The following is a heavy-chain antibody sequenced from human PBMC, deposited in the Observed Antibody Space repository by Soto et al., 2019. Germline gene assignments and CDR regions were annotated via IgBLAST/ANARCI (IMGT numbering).Heavy chain of an antibody. CDR1: GGSFSGYY. Sequence: PSETLSLTCAVYGGSFSGYYWSWIRQPPGKGLEWIGEINHSGSTNYNPPLKSRVTISVDTSKNQFSLKLSSVTAADTAVYYCARLYTPSYCSSTSCYRHYYYYYGMDVWGQGTTVTVSS. V-gene: IGHV4-34*01. J-gene: IGHJ6*02. CDR3: ARLYTPSYCSSTSCYRHYYYYYGMDV. D-gene: IGHD2-2*01. CDR2: INHSGST.